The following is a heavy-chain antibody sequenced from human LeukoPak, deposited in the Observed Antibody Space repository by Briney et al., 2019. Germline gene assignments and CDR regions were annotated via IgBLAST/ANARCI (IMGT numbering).Heavy chain of an antibody. J-gene: IGHJ3*02. D-gene: IGHD1-26*01. Sequence: SETLSLTCAVYGGSFSGYYWSWIRQPPGKGLEWIGEINHSGSTNYNPSLKSRVTISVDTSKNQFSLKLSSVTAADTAVYYCARDPTIGNAFDIWGQGTMVTVSS. CDR3: ARDPTIGNAFDI. V-gene: IGHV4-34*01. CDR1: GGSFSGYY. CDR2: INHSGST.